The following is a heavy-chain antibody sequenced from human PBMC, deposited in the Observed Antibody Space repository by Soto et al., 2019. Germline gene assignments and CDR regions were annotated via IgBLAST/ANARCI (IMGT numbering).Heavy chain of an antibody. Sequence: QVQLVQSGAEVKKPGSSVKVSCKASGGTFSSYAISWVRQAPGQGLEWMGGIIPIFGTANYAQKCQGRVTITADESTRTAYMERRSLRSEDPTVYYCARNDQQLVAAFDIWGQGTMVTVSS. D-gene: IGHD6-6*01. J-gene: IGHJ3*02. CDR2: IIPIFGTA. CDR3: ARNDQQLVAAFDI. V-gene: IGHV1-69*01. CDR1: GGTFSSYA.